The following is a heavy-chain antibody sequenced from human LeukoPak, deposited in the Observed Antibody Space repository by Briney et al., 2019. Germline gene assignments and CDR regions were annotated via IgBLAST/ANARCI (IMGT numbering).Heavy chain of an antibody. CDR2: ISWNSGNI. CDR1: GFTFDDYA. Sequence: GRSLRLSCAASGFTFDDYAMHWVQQAPGKGLEWVSGISWNSGNIGYADSVKGRFTISRDNAKNSLYLQMNSLRAEDTALYYCAKGGDTVKGYSYGRPFDYWGQGTLVTVSS. CDR3: AKGGDTVKGYSYGRPFDY. V-gene: IGHV3-9*01. D-gene: IGHD5-18*01. J-gene: IGHJ4*02.